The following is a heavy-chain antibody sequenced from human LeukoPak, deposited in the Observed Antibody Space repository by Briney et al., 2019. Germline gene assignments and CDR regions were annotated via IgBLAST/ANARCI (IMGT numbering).Heavy chain of an antibody. CDR1: GYTLTELS. Sequence: ASVKVSCKVSGYTLTELSMHWVRQAPGKGLEWMGGFDPEDGETIYAQKFQGRVTMTEDTSTDTAYMELSSLRSEDTVVYYCATASPPSYGSGSYYLFDYWGQGTLVTVSS. V-gene: IGHV1-24*01. CDR3: ATASPPSYGSGSYYLFDY. CDR2: FDPEDGET. D-gene: IGHD3-10*01. J-gene: IGHJ4*02.